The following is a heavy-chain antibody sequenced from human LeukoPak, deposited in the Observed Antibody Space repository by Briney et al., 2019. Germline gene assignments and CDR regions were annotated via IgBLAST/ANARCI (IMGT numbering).Heavy chain of an antibody. CDR2: ISSSSSYI. J-gene: IGHJ4*02. D-gene: IGHD2-15*01. CDR1: GFTFSSYR. V-gene: IGHV3-21*01. CDR3: ARRRGYCSGGSCPRYFDY. Sequence: GGSLRLSCAASGFTFSSYRMNWVRQAPGKGLEWVSSISSSSSYIYYADSVKGRFTISRDNAKNSLYLQMNSLRAEDTAVYYCARRRGYCSGGSCPRYFDYWGQGTLVTVSS.